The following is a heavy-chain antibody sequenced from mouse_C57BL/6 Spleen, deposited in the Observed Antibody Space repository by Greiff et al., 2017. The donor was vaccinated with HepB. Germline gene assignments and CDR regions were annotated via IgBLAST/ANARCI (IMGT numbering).Heavy chain of an antibody. Sequence: LQESGPELVKPGASVKISCKASGYAFSSSWMNWVKQRPGKGLEWIGRIYPGDGDTNYNGKFKGKATLTADKSSSTAYMQLSSLTSEDSAVYFCASGSYGYFDYWGQGTTLTVSS. CDR3: ASGSYGYFDY. CDR1: GYAFSSSW. V-gene: IGHV1-82*01. CDR2: IYPGDGDT. D-gene: IGHD1-1*02. J-gene: IGHJ2*01.